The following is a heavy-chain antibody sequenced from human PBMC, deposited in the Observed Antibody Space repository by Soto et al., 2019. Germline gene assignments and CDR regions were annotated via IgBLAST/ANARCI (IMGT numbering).Heavy chain of an antibody. D-gene: IGHD3-9*01. J-gene: IGHJ4*02. Sequence: GSLRLSCASSGFTFRNYWISWVRPAAGRGLEWVANTNRDGSQAYYVDSVKGRFTISRDNAKNSIYLQMDSLRADDTAVYYCVTDAQNSEWLTLGYWGQGTLVTVSS. CDR2: TNRDGSQA. CDR1: GFTFRNYW. V-gene: IGHV3-7*01. CDR3: VTDAQNSEWLTLGY.